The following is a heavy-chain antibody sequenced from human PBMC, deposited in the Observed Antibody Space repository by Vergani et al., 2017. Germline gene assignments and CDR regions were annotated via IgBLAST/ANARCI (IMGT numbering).Heavy chain of an antibody. Sequence: QVQLQESGPGLVKPSETLSLTCTVSGGSISSYYWSWIRQPPGKRLEWIGYIYYSGSTNYNPSLKCRVPISVDTSKNQFSLKLSSGTAADTAMYYCARDRVGATGFDYWGQGTLVTVSS. D-gene: IGHD1-26*01. CDR1: GGSISSYY. V-gene: IGHV4-59*01. CDR2: IYYSGST. CDR3: ARDRVGATGFDY. J-gene: IGHJ4*02.